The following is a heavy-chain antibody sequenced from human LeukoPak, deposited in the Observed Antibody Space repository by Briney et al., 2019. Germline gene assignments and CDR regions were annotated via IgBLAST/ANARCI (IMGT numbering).Heavy chain of an antibody. D-gene: IGHD5-18*01. J-gene: IGHJ6*02. CDR2: INHSGST. V-gene: IGHV4-34*01. CDR3: ARDGRERGYSYGSYYYYHYGMDV. CDR1: GGSISSYY. Sequence: ASETLSLTCTVSGGSISSYYWSWIRQPPGKGLEWIGEINHSGSTNYNPSLKSRVTISVDTSKNQFSLKLSSVTAADTAVYYCARDGRERGYSYGSYYYYHYGMDVWGQGTTVTVSS.